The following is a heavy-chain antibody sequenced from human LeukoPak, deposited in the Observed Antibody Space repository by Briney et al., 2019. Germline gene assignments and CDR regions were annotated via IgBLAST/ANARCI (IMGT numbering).Heavy chain of an antibody. CDR3: ARVRVAAARQADFDY. V-gene: IGHV1-2*02. CDR2: INPNSGGT. J-gene: IGHJ4*02. CDR1: GYTFTGYY. Sequence: ASVKVSCKASGYTFTGYYMHWVRQAPGQGLEWMGWINPNSGGTNYAQKFQGRVTMTRDTYISTAYMELSRLRSDDTAVYYCARVRVAAARQADFDYWGQGTLVTVSS. D-gene: IGHD6-13*01.